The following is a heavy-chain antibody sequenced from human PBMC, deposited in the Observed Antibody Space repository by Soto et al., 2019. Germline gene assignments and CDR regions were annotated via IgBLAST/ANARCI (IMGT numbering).Heavy chain of an antibody. V-gene: IGHV3-21*01. J-gene: IGHJ4*02. CDR2: ISSSSSYI. CDR3: ARDRGSSWYYFDY. Sequence: GGSLRLSCAASGFTFSSYSMNWVRQAPGKGLEWVSSISSSSSYIYYADSVKGRFIISRDNAKNSLYLQMNSLRAEDTAVYYCARDRGSSWYYFDYWGQGTLVTVSS. D-gene: IGHD6-13*01. CDR1: GFTFSSYS.